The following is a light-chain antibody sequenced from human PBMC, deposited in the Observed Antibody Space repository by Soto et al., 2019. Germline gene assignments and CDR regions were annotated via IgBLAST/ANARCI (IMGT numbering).Light chain of an antibody. J-gene: IGLJ2*01. CDR2: DVS. CDR3: SSYTSSSTLA. Sequence: QSALTQPASVSGSPGQSITISCTGTSSDVGGNNYVSWYQQHPGKAPNLMIYDVSNRPSGVSNRFSGSNSGNTASLTISGLQAEDEADYYCSSYTSSSTLAIAGGTKLTVL. CDR1: SSDVGGNNY. V-gene: IGLV2-14*01.